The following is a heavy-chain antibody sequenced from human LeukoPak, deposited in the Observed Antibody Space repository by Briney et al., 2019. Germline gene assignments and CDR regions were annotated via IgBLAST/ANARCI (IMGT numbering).Heavy chain of an antibody. CDR3: AREGGDGGIFDY. J-gene: IGHJ4*02. D-gene: IGHD4-17*01. V-gene: IGHV4-30-2*01. CDR2: ICHSGST. CDR1: GGSISSGGYS. Sequence: SETLSLTCAVSGGSISSGGYSWSWIRQPPGKGLEWIGYICHSGSTYYNPSLKSRVTISVDRSKNQFSLKLSSVTAADTAVYYCAREGGDGGIFDYWGQGTLVTVSS.